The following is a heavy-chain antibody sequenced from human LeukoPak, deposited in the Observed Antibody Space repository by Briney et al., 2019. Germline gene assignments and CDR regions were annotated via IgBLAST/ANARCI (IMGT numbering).Heavy chain of an antibody. D-gene: IGHD2-15*01. V-gene: IGHV4-39*01. CDR2: IYYSGST. CDR1: GGSISSSSYY. J-gene: IGHJ4*02. Sequence: SETLSLTCTVSGGSISSSSYYWGWIRQPPGKGLEWIGSIYYSGSTYYNPSLKSRVTISVDTSKNQFSLKLSSVIAADTAVYYCASRYCSGGSCPFDYWGQGTLVTVSS. CDR3: ASRYCSGGSCPFDY.